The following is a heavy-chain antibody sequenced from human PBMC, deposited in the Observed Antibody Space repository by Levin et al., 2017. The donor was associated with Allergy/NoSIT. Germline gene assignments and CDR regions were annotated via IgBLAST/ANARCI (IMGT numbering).Heavy chain of an antibody. Sequence: PSETLSLTCTLSGASVSSGGYYWNWIRQHPGKGLEWIGYISNSGNTYYNPSLKSRVTISLDTSKNQFSLKLSSVTAADTAVYYCAGVNYVWGSYRFWEIDDWGQGTLVTVSS. D-gene: IGHD3-16*02. J-gene: IGHJ4*02. V-gene: IGHV4-31*03. CDR1: GASVSSGGYY. CDR2: ISNSGNT. CDR3: AGVNYVWGSYRFWEIDD.